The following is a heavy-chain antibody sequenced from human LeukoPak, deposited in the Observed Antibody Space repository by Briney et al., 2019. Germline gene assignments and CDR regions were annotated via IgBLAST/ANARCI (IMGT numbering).Heavy chain of an antibody. D-gene: IGHD2/OR15-2a*01. CDR2: MNPNSGNT. V-gene: IGHV1-8*01. Sequence: ASVKVSCKASGYTFTSYDINWVRQATGQGLEWMGWMNPNSGNTGYAQKFQGRVTMTRNTSISTAYMELSSLRSEDTAVYYCARRPAVKVRTTNYYYGMDVWGQGTTVTVSS. CDR1: GYTFTSYD. CDR3: ARRPAVKVRTTNYYYGMDV. J-gene: IGHJ6*02.